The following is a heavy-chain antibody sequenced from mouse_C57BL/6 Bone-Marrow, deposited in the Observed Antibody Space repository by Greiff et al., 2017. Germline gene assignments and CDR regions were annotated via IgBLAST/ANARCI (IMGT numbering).Heavy chain of an antibody. J-gene: IGHJ2*01. V-gene: IGHV1-39*01. CDR2: INPNYGTT. Sequence: VQLQQPGPELVKPGASVKISCKASGYSFTDYNMNWVKQSNGKSLEWIGVINPNYGTTSYNQKFKGKATLTVDQSSSTAYMQLNSLTSEDSAVYYWASQGDYDYGRRYFDYWGQGTTLTVSS. D-gene: IGHD2-4*01. CDR1: GYSFTDYN. CDR3: ASQGDYDYGRRYFDY.